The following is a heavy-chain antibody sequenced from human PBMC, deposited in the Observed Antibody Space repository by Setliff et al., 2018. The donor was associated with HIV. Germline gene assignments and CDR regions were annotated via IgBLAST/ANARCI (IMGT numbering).Heavy chain of an antibody. CDR3: ARDTYYNFWSGLEDYYYYMDV. J-gene: IGHJ6*03. V-gene: IGHV1-46*01. CDR1: GYTFTSYY. CDR2: INPSGGST. Sequence: ASVKVSCKASGYTFTSYYTHWVRQAPGQGLEWMGIINPSGGSTSYAQKFQGRVTMTRDTSTSTVYMELSSLRSEDTAVYYCARDTYYNFWSGLEDYYYYMDVWGKGTTVTVSS. D-gene: IGHD3-3*01.